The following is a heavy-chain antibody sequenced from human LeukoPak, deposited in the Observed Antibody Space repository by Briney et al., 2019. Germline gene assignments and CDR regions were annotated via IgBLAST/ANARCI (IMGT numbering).Heavy chain of an antibody. CDR2: INWNGGST. CDR1: GFTFSSYA. V-gene: IGHV3-20*04. CDR3: ARAQTYGDSRLLLDY. J-gene: IGHJ4*02. Sequence: GGSLRLSCAASGFTFSSYAMNWVRQAPGKGLEWVSGINWNGGSTGYADSVEGRFTISRDNAKNSQYLQMNSLRVEDTALYYCARAQTYGDSRLLLDYWGQGTLVTVSS. D-gene: IGHD4-17*01.